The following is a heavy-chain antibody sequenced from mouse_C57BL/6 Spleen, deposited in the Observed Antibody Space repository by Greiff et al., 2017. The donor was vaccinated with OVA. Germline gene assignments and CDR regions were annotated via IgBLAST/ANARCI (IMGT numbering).Heavy chain of an antibody. V-gene: IGHV6-3*01. D-gene: IGHD2-10*01. Sequence: EVKLMESGGGLVQPGGSMKLSCVASGFTFSNYWMNWVRQSPEKGLEWVAQIRLKSDNYATHYAESVKGRFTISRDDSKSSVYLQMNNLRAEDTGIYYCTSSYFFSYWGQGTLVTVSA. CDR3: TSSYFFSY. CDR2: IRLKSDNYAT. J-gene: IGHJ3*01. CDR1: GFTFSNYW.